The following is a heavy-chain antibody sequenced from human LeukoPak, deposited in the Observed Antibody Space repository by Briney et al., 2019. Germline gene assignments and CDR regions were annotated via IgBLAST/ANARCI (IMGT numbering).Heavy chain of an antibody. D-gene: IGHD3-10*02. CDR3: ARDPWISSMFYYYYMDV. CDR1: GFTFSHYS. J-gene: IGHJ6*03. CDR2: ISYDGSNK. V-gene: IGHV3-30*04. Sequence: GRSLRLSCAASGFTFSHYSMHWVRQAPGKGLEWMALISYDGSNKYYADSVKGRFTISRDNFKNTLYLQMNSLRAEDTAMYYCARDPWISSMFYYYYMDVWGKGTTVTVSS.